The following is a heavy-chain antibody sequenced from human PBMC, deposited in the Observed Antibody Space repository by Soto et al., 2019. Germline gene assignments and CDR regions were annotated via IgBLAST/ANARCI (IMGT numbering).Heavy chain of an antibody. D-gene: IGHD3-3*01. V-gene: IGHV4-59*01. CDR3: ARGGGYDFRSSQAPPIDV. CDR1: GGSISDFY. CDR2: LYYTGSA. J-gene: IGHJ6*02. Sequence: SETLSLTCNVSGGSISDFYWSWIRQSPGKRLEWIGYLYYTGSANYNPALKSRVTISLDTSKNQFSLKVRSVTAADTAVYYCARGGGYDFRSSQAPPIDVWGQGTTVTVSS.